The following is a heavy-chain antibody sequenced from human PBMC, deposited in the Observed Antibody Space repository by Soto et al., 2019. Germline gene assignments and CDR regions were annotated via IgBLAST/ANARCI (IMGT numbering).Heavy chain of an antibody. CDR3: AKHQLPH. CDR2: ISDSGDDT. Sequence: PGGSMGLSCASSRFSFSSDTMSGVRQAPGKGLEWVSAISDSGDDTYYADSVKGRFTISRDTSKNTLYLQMNSLRAEDTAVYYCAKHQLPHWGQGTLVTVSS. D-gene: IGHD2-2*01. J-gene: IGHJ4*02. V-gene: IGHV3-23*01. CDR1: RFSFSSDT.